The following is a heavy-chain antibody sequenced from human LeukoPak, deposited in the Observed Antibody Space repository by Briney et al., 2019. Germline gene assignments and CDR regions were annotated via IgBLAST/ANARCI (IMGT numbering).Heavy chain of an antibody. D-gene: IGHD6-19*01. V-gene: IGHV3-53*01. CDR3: ARDSRIAVAGLAGYYYYGMDV. Sequence: GGSLRLSCAASSFTFSNYAMNWVRQAPGKGLEWVSVIYSGGSTYYADSVKGRFTISRDNSKNTLYLQMNSLRAEDTAVYYCARDSRIAVAGLAGYYYYGMDVWGQGTTVTVSS. CDR1: SFTFSNYA. J-gene: IGHJ6*02. CDR2: IYSGGST.